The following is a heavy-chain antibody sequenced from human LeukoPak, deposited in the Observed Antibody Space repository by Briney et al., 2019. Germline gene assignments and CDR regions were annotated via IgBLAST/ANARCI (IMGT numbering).Heavy chain of an antibody. CDR3: ARDRGYCSGGSCPTFDY. J-gene: IGHJ4*02. CDR1: GYTFTGYY. Sequence: ASVKVSCKASGYTFTGYYMHWVRQAPGQGLEWMGWINPNSGGTNYAQKFQGWVTMTRDTSISTAYMELSRLRSDDTAVYYCARDRGYCSGGSCPTFDYWGQGTLVTVSS. V-gene: IGHV1-2*04. D-gene: IGHD2-15*01. CDR2: INPNSGGT.